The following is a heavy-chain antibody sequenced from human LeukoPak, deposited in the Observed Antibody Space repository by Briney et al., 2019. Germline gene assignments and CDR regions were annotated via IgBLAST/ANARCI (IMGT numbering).Heavy chain of an antibody. CDR2: ISSSSNYI. D-gene: IGHD5-12*01. CDR1: GFTFSSYS. J-gene: IGHJ3*02. CDR3: ARDLATIDAFDI. Sequence: GGFLRLSCAASGFTFSSYSMNWVRQAPGKGLEWVSSISSSSNYIYYADSVKGRFTISRDNAKNSLHPQMSSLRAEDTAVYYCARDLATIDAFDIWGQGTMVTVSS. V-gene: IGHV3-21*01.